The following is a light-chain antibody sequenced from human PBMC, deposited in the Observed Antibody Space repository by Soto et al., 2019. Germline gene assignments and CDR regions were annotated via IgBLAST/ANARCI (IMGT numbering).Light chain of an antibody. Sequence: ETVLTQSPATLSLSPGARATLSCRASQSVSSYLAWYQQKPGQAPRLLIYDASNRATGIPARFSGSGSGTDFTLTISSLEPEDFAVYYCQQRSNWPLTFGGGTKVDIK. CDR1: QSVSSY. V-gene: IGKV3-11*01. CDR2: DAS. CDR3: QQRSNWPLT. J-gene: IGKJ4*01.